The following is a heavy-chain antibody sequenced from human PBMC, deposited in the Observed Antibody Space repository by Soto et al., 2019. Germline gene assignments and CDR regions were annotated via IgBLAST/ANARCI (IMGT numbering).Heavy chain of an antibody. CDR3: ARDGGRHSGGXDY. Sequence: QVQLVQSGAEVKKPGSSVKVSCKASGGTFSSYSINWVRQAPGQGLEWMGEIIPIFGTANYAQKFQGRVTITADESTSTAYMELSSLRSEDTXVYYCARDGGRHSGGXDYXGQGTLVTVSS. D-gene: IGHD1-26*01. V-gene: IGHV1-69*01. CDR1: GGTFSSYS. J-gene: IGHJ4*02. CDR2: IIPIFGTA.